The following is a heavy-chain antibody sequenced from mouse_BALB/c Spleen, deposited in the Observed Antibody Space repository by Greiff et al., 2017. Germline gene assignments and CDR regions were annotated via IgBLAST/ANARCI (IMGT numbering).Heavy chain of an antibody. CDR3: ARGGFSYAMDY. CDR2: ISTYYGNT. J-gene: IGHJ4*01. CDR1: SYTFTDYA. Sequence: VQLQQSGPELVRPGVSVKISCKGSSYTFTDYAMHWVKQSHAKSLEWIGVISTYYGNTNYNQKFKGKATMTVDKSSSTAYMELARLTSEDSAVYYCARGGFSYAMDYWGQGTSVTVSS. V-gene: IGHV1-67*01.